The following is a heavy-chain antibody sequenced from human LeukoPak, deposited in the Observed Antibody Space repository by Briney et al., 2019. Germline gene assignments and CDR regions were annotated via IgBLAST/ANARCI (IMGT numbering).Heavy chain of an antibody. CDR2: ISYDGSNK. V-gene: IGHV3-30*18. CDR1: GFTFSSYG. Sequence: GGSLRLSCAASGFTFSSYGMHWVRQAPGKGLEWVAVISYDGSNKYYADSVKGRFTISRDNSKNTLYLQMNSLRAEDTAVYYCAKDVYSNGVDYWGQGTLVTVPS. D-gene: IGHD4-11*01. J-gene: IGHJ4*02. CDR3: AKDVYSNGVDY.